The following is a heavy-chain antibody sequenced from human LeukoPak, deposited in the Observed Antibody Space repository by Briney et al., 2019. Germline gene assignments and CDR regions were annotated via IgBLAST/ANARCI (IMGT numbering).Heavy chain of an antibody. CDR2: IDPSDSYT. V-gene: IGHV5-10-1*01. J-gene: IGHJ3*02. Sequence: GESLQISCKGSGYSSTSYWISWVRQMPGKGLEWMGRIDPSDSYTNYSPSFQGHVTISADKSISTAYLQWSSLKASDTAMYYCARSRGGIVVVPAAMKWAFDIWGQGTMVTVSS. CDR3: ARSRGGIVVVPAAMKWAFDI. D-gene: IGHD2-2*01. CDR1: GYSSTSYW.